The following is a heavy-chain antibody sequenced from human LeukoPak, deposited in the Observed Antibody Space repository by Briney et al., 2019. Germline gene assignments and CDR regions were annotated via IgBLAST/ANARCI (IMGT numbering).Heavy chain of an antibody. CDR1: GGSISSGGYS. Sequence: SQTLSLTCAVSGGSISSGGYSWSWIRQPPGKGLEWIGYIYHSGSTNYNPSLKSRVTMSVDTSKNQFSLKLSSVTAADTAVYYCARVKAAAGPYYYYYYYMDVWGKGTTVTVSS. CDR2: IYHSGST. CDR3: ARVKAAAGPYYYYYYYMDV. J-gene: IGHJ6*03. V-gene: IGHV4-30-2*01. D-gene: IGHD6-13*01.